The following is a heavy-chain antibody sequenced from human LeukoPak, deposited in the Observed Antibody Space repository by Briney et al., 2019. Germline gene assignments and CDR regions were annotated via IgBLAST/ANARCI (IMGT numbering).Heavy chain of an antibody. CDR1: AFTVSNNY. CDR2: IYSGGGT. D-gene: IGHD2-21*01. V-gene: IGHV3-53*01. J-gene: IGHJ5*02. Sequence: GVSLRLFCAAYAFTVSNNYMRWLRRAGGKGLEWVSLIYSGGGTYYADYVKGRFTISRDNSKNTLYLQMNSLRAEDTAVYYCARNSGELGAWGQGTLVTVSS. CDR3: ARNSGELGA.